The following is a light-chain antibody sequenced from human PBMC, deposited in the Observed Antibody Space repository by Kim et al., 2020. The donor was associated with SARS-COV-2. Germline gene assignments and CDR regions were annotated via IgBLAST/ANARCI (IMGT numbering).Light chain of an antibody. Sequence: VLTQPSSLSASPGSSASLTCSLRSDINVGTSAIHWYQQKPGSPPQFLLRYKSDSDKRLGSGVPSRFSGSKDASANAGILLISGLQSEDEADYYCMIWYSTSCVFGGGTQLTVL. J-gene: IGLJ3*02. V-gene: IGLV5-45*02. CDR1: SDINVGTSA. CDR3: MIWYSTSCV. CDR2: YKSDSDK.